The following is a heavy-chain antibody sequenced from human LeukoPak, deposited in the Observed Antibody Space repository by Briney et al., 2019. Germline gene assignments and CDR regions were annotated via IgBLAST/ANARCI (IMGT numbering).Heavy chain of an antibody. J-gene: IGHJ4*02. Sequence: SETLSLTCTVSGGSISSSSYYWGWIRQPPGKGLEWIGSIYYSGSTYYNPSLKSRVTISVDTSKNQFSLKLSSVTAADTAVYYCARQFRGYSYGFSDYWVQGTLVTVSS. CDR2: IYYSGST. V-gene: IGHV4-39*01. CDR3: ARQFRGYSYGFSDY. CDR1: GGSISSSSYY. D-gene: IGHD5-18*01.